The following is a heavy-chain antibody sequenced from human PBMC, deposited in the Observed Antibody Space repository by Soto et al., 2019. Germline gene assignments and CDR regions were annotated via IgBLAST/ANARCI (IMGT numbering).Heavy chain of an antibody. V-gene: IGHV4-31*03. Sequence: SETLSLTCTVSGGSISSGGYYWSWIRQHPGKGLEWIGYIYYSGSTYYNPSLKSRVTISVDTSKNQFSLKLSSVTAADTAVYYCARVRWFGMDGRYWGQGTLVTVSS. CDR3: ARVRWFGMDGRY. J-gene: IGHJ4*02. D-gene: IGHD3-10*01. CDR2: IYYSGST. CDR1: GGSISSGGYY.